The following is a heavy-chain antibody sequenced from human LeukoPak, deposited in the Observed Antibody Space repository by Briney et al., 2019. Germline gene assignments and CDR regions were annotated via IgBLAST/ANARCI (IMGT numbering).Heavy chain of an antibody. J-gene: IGHJ3*02. CDR1: SGSISSYY. CDR2: IYYSGST. V-gene: IGHV4-59*01. D-gene: IGHD3-22*01. CDR3: ARGKTYYDISKDAFDI. Sequence: SETLSLTCAVSSGSISSYYWSWIRQPPGKGLEWIGYIYYSGSTNYNPSLKRRVTISVDTSKNQFSLKLSSVTAADTAVYYCARGKTYYDISKDAFDIWGRAIVAAVSS.